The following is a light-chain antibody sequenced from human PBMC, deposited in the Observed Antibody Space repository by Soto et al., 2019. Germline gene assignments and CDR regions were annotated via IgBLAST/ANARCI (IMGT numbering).Light chain of an antibody. CDR2: YDD. Sequence: QSVLTQPPSVSEAPRQRVTISSSGSSSNIGNNAVNWYQQVPGKAPKLLIYYDDLLPSGVSDRFSGSKSGTSASLAITGLQAEDEADYYCQSYDSSLSDVVFGGGTKLTVL. J-gene: IGLJ2*01. CDR1: SSNIGNNA. V-gene: IGLV1-36*01. CDR3: QSYDSSLSDVV.